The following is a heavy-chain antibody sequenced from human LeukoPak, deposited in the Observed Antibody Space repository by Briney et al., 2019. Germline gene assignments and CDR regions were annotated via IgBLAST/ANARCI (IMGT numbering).Heavy chain of an antibody. Sequence: SETLSLTCTVSGGSISSYYWSWIRQPPGKGLEWIGYIDYSGITYYNPSLKSRVTISVDTSKNQFSLKLSSVTAADTAVYYCARQPSVVTAFDYWGQGTLVTVSS. CDR1: GGSISSYY. J-gene: IGHJ4*02. D-gene: IGHD4-23*01. V-gene: IGHV4-59*08. CDR3: ARQPSVVTAFDY. CDR2: IDYSGIT.